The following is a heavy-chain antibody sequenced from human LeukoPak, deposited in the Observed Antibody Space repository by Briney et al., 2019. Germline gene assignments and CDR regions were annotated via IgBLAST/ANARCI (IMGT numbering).Heavy chain of an antibody. D-gene: IGHD5-18*01. CDR1: GFTFSDYY. Sequence: PGGSLRLSCAASGFTFSDYYMTWIRQAPGKGLEWVSYISSSGSTIYYADSVKGRFTISRDNAKNSLYLQMNSLRAEDTAVYYCASSGYSYGYVGWFDPWGQGTLVTVSS. CDR3: ASSGYSYGYVGWFDP. J-gene: IGHJ5*02. CDR2: ISSSGSTI. V-gene: IGHV3-11*04.